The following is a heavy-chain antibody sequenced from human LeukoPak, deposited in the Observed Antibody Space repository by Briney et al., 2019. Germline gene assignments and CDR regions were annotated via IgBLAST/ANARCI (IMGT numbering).Heavy chain of an antibody. CDR3: ARDRGTGGYIFDY. V-gene: IGHV3-53*01. CDR1: VLTVSSNS. J-gene: IGHJ4*02. Sequence: PGGSLRLSCAASVLTVSSNSMRWVRQAPGKGLEWVSVIYGGGAMFYADSVKGRFTISRDNSKNTVYLQMNSLRAEDTAVYYCARDRGTGGYIFDYWGRGTLVTVSS. CDR2: IYGGGAM. D-gene: IGHD2-8*02.